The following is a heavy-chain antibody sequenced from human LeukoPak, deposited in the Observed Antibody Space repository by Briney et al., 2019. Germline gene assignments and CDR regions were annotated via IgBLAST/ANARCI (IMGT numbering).Heavy chain of an antibody. D-gene: IGHD5-12*01. V-gene: IGHV5-51*01. CDR3: ARLGYSGYGPGPLDY. Sequence: GESLKISCKGSGYSFTSYWIGWVRQMLGKGLEWMGIIYPGDSDTRYSPSFQGQVTISADKSISTAYLQWSSLKASDTAMYYCARLGYSGYGPGPLDYWGQGTLVTVSS. CDR2: IYPGDSDT. CDR1: GYSFTSYW. J-gene: IGHJ4*02.